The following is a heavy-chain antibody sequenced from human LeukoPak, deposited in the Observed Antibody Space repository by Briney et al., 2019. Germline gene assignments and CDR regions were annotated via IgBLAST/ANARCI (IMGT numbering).Heavy chain of an antibody. CDR3: ARGILFDP. Sequence: SETLSLTCTVSGGSISSNYWSWIRQPPGKGLKWIGYIYYRGSTNYNASLKSRVTISLDTSKNQFSLKLSSMTAADTAVYYCARGILFDPWGQGTLVTVSS. CDR1: GGSISSNY. J-gene: IGHJ5*02. V-gene: IGHV4-59*01. CDR2: IYYRGST.